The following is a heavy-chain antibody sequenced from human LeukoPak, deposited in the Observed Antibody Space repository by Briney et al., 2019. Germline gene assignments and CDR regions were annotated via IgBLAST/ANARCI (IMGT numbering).Heavy chain of an antibody. CDR1: GFTFSSYW. CDR2: IKQDGSEK. CDR3: ARRNSGTWWSFDS. D-gene: IGHD2-15*01. V-gene: IGHV3-7*01. Sequence: GGSLRLSCAASGFTFSSYWMSWVRQAPGKGLEWVANIKQDGSEKYYVDSVKGRFTISRDNAKASLFLQMNSLSSEDTAVYYCARRNSGTWWSFDSWGQGTLVTVSS. J-gene: IGHJ4*02.